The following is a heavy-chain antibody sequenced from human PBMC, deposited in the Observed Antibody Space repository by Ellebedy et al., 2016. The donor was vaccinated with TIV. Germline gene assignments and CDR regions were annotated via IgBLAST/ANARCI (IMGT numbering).Heavy chain of an antibody. Sequence: MPSETLSLTCTVSGGSISSYFWSWVRQPPGKGLEWIGYVYYSGSTKYNPSLKSRVTISVDTSKNQFSLKLSSVTAADTAVYYCARQVWAGYSGYGIYYFDYWGQGILVTVSS. CDR2: VYYSGST. CDR3: ARQVWAGYSGYGIYYFDY. D-gene: IGHD5-12*01. V-gene: IGHV4-59*08. CDR1: GGSISSYF. J-gene: IGHJ4*02.